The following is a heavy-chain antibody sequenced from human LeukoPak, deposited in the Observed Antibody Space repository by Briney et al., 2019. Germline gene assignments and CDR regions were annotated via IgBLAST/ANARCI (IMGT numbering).Heavy chain of an antibody. D-gene: IGHD4-23*01. V-gene: IGHV3-30*03. CDR2: ISYDGSNK. Sequence: SGRSLRLSCAASGFTFSSYGMHWVRQAPGKGLEWVAVISYDGSNKYYADSVKGRFTISRDNSKNTLYLQMNSLRAEDTAVYYCARDYTVVTPSGAFDIWGQGTMVTVSS. CDR3: ARDYTVVTPSGAFDI. CDR1: GFTFSSYG. J-gene: IGHJ3*02.